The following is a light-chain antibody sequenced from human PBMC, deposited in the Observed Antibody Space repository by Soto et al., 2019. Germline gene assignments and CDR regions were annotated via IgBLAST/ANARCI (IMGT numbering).Light chain of an antibody. J-gene: IGKJ4*01. Sequence: AIQMTQSASSLSASVGDRIIITCRASQGIGNALAWYQQKPGKAPKVLIYDASSLKSGVPSRFSGSGSGTDFTLTISSLQPEDFATYYCQQFNSFPLTFGGGSNVDI. CDR1: QGIGNA. V-gene: IGKV1-13*02. CDR2: DAS. CDR3: QQFNSFPLT.